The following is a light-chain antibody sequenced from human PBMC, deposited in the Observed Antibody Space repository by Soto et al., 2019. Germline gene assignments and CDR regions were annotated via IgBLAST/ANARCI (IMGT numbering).Light chain of an antibody. J-gene: IGKJ5*01. CDR1: QSVSSN. Sequence: EIVMTQSPATLSVSPGERATLSCRASQSVSSNLAWYQQKPGQAPRLLIYGASTRATGIPARFSGSGSGTEFTLIISSLQSEDFAVYYCQQYNYWPPNTFGQGTRLEIK. CDR2: GAS. V-gene: IGKV3-15*01. CDR3: QQYNYWPPNT.